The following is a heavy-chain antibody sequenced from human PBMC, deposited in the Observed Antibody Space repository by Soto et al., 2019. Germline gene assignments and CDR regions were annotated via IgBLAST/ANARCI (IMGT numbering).Heavy chain of an antibody. CDR3: ARPPGRNPYDFWSGYYPAFPGLYGMDV. D-gene: IGHD3-3*01. V-gene: IGHV4-31*03. J-gene: IGHJ6*02. CDR1: GGSISSGGYY. CDR2: IYYSGST. Sequence: SETLSLTCTVSGGSISSGGYYWSWIRQHPGKGLEWIGYIYYSGSTYYNPSLKSRVTISVDTSKNQFSLKLSSVTAADTAVYYCARPPGRNPYDFWSGYYPAFPGLYGMDVWGQGTTAPVYS.